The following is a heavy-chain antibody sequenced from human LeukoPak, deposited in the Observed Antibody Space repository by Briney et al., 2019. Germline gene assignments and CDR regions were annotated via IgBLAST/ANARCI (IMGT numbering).Heavy chain of an antibody. Sequence: PSETLALTCTVSGASLSTIISYWGWIRQTPGKGLEWIGSIYYSGTTYYNPSLESRVTISIDTSKNQFSVKLTSVTAADTAVYYCARDQGAVAGIDPWGQGTLVTVSS. CDR2: IYYSGTT. D-gene: IGHD6-19*01. V-gene: IGHV4-39*07. CDR1: GASLSTIISY. CDR3: ARDQGAVAGIDP. J-gene: IGHJ5*02.